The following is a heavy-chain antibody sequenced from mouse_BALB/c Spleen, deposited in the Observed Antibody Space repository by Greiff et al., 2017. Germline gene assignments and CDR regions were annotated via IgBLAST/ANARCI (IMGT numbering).Heavy chain of an antibody. V-gene: IGHV5-9-4*01. CDR3: ARVDYDDAMDY. CDR2: ISNGGSYT. D-gene: IGHD2-4*01. CDR1: GFTFSSYA. J-gene: IGHJ4*01. Sequence: EVKLVESGGGLVKPGGSLKLSCAASGFTFSSYAMSWVRQSPEKRLEWVAAISNGGSYTYYPDTVTGRFTISRDNAKNTLYLEMSSLRSEDTAMYYWARVDYDDAMDYWGQGTSVTVSS.